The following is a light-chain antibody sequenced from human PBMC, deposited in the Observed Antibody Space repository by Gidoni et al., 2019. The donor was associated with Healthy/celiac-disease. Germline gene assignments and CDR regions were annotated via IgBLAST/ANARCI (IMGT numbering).Light chain of an antibody. J-gene: IGKJ4*01. CDR2: AAY. Sequence: EIVSTQSPATLSLSPGERATLSCMASQSVSSYLAWYQQKPGQAPRLLIYAAYNRATGIPARFKCCGSWTYFTLTNSHLGPEGFAVYYCQQRSNWPPGLTFGGGTKVEIK. CDR1: QSVSSY. V-gene: IGKV3-11*01. CDR3: QQRSNWPPGLT.